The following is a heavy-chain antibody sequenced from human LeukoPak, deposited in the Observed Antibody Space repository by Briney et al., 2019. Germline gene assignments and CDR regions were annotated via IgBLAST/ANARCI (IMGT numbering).Heavy chain of an antibody. J-gene: IGHJ3*02. D-gene: IGHD6-13*01. V-gene: IGHV3-23*01. Sequence: PGGSLRLSCAASGFTFSSYAMSWVRQAPWKGLEWVSVISGSGGSTYYADSVKGRFTISRDNAKNSLYLQMNSLRAEDTAVYYCARAQFPYSQGAFDIWGQGTMVTVSS. CDR1: GFTFSSYA. CDR2: ISGSGGST. CDR3: ARAQFPYSQGAFDI.